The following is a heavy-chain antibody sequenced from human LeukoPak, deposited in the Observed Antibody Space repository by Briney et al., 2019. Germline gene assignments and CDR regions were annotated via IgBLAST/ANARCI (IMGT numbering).Heavy chain of an antibody. CDR3: AKDRPNYYGSNGHYYKLNGDC. CDR1: GFTFSSYA. CDR2: ITSSGAAT. D-gene: IGHD3-22*01. J-gene: IGHJ4*02. V-gene: IGHV3-23*01. Sequence: PGGSLRLSCAASGFTFSSYAMSWVRQAPGKGLEGVSSITSSGAATYYADPVKGRFTISRDNSDNTLYLQMNSLRAEDTAVYYCAKDRPNYYGSNGHYYKLNGDCWGQGTLVTVSS.